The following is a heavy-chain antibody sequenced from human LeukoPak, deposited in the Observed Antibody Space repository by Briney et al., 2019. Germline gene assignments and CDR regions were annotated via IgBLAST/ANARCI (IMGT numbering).Heavy chain of an antibody. D-gene: IGHD3-3*01. J-gene: IGHJ3*02. CDR2: ISYSATSI. Sequence: PGGSLRLSCAASGLTFRTYAMSWVRQAPGKGLEWLSFISYSATSIYYADSVKGRFTISRDNSKNTLYLQMNGLRAEDTAVYYCANFLVRRGAFDIWGQGTMVTVSS. CDR1: GLTFRTYA. CDR3: ANFLVRRGAFDI. V-gene: IGHV3-23*01.